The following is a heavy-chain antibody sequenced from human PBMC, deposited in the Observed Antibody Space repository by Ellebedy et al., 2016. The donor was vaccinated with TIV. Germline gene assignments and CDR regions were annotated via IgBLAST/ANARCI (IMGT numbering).Heavy chain of an antibody. CDR1: GCTFSSYA. J-gene: IGHJ6*02. CDR3: ARCYYALGYYYYGMDV. D-gene: IGHD2-2*01. Sequence: SSVKVSCXASGCTFSSYAIRWVRQAPGQGLEWMGGIIPIFGTANYAQKFQGRVTITADESTSTAYMELSSLRSEDTAVYYCARCYYALGYYYYGMDVWGQGTTVTVSS. V-gene: IGHV1-69*13. CDR2: IIPIFGTA.